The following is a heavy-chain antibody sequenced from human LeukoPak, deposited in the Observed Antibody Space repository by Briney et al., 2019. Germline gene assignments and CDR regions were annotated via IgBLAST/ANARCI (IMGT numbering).Heavy chain of an antibody. Sequence: GRSLRLSCAASGFTFSSYGMHWVRQAPGKGLEWVAVISHDGSDKYHADSVKGRFTISRDNSKNTLYLQMNSLRAEDTAVYYCARRSPNYYFDYWGQGTPVTVSS. CDR3: ARRSPNYYFDY. J-gene: IGHJ4*02. CDR2: ISHDGSDK. CDR1: GFTFSSYG. V-gene: IGHV3-30*03.